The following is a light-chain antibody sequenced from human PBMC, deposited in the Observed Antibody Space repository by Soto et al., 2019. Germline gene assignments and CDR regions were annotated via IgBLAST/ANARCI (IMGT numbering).Light chain of an antibody. CDR2: SAS. Sequence: QMTQSPSSLSASVGDRVTITCRASQRISSFLHWYQQKPGKAPKLLIYSASSLQSGVPSRFSGSGSGTDFTLTITSLQPEDFATYYCQQSYSTPGTFGQGTKVEIK. J-gene: IGKJ1*01. CDR1: QRISSF. CDR3: QQSYSTPGT. V-gene: IGKV1-39*01.